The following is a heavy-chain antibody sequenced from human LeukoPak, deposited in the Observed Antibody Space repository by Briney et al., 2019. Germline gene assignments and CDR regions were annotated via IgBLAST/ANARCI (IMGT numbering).Heavy chain of an antibody. CDR1: GGSFSGYY. Sequence: SETLSLTCAVYGGSFSGYYWSWIRQPPGKGLEWIGEINHRGSTNYNPSLKSRVTISVDTSKNQFSLKLSSVTAADTAVYYCARGSQVVYNYWGQGTLVTVSS. CDR3: ARGSQVVYNY. V-gene: IGHV4-34*01. J-gene: IGHJ4*02. CDR2: INHRGST. D-gene: IGHD2-8*02.